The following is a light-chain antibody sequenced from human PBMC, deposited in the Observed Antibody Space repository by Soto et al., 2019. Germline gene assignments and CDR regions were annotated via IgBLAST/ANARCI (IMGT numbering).Light chain of an antibody. CDR2: EGT. V-gene: IGLV2-23*01. J-gene: IGLJ2*01. CDR1: SSDVGSYNL. CDR3: CSYAGSSSYVV. Sequence: QSALTQPASVSGSPGQSITLSCTGTSSDVGSYNLVSWYQLHPGKAPQLMIYEGTKRPSGVSNRFSGSKSGSTASLTISGLQAEDEADYYCCSYAGSSSYVVFGGGTKLTVL.